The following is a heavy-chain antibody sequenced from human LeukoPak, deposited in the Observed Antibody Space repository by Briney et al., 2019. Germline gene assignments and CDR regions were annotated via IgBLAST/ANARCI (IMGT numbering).Heavy chain of an antibody. V-gene: IGHV3-23*01. D-gene: IGHD3-9*01. CDR3: AKDGKSERYLDWLSLFDY. Sequence: GGSLRLPCAASGFTFSSYAMSWVRQAPGKGLEWVSAISGSGGSTYYADSVKGRFTISRDNSKNTLYLQMNSLRAEDTAVYYCAKDGKSERYLDWLSLFDYWGQGTLVTVSS. CDR1: GFTFSSYA. CDR2: ISGSGGST. J-gene: IGHJ4*02.